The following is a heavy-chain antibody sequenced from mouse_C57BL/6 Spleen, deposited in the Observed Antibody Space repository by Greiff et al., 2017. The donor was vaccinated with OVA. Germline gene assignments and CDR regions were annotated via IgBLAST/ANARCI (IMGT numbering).Heavy chain of an antibody. CDR2: INPNNGGI. CDR1: GYTFTDYN. D-gene: IGHD1-1*01. Sequence: EVQLQQSGPELVKPGASVKMSCTASGYTFTDYNMHWVRQTQGKSLEWIGYINPNNGGISYTQKLKGKATLPVTNSSSTAYMGSRSLTSEDSSVYYCARGGFYYGSSYSYWYFDVWGTGTTVTVSS. J-gene: IGHJ1*03. CDR3: ARGGFYYGSSYSYWYFDV. V-gene: IGHV1-22*01.